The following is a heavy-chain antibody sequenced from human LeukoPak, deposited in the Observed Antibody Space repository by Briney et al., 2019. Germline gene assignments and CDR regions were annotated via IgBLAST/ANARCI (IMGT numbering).Heavy chain of an antibody. D-gene: IGHD2/OR15-2a*01. CDR3: VRGLGYYQFDE. V-gene: IGHV3-74*01. J-gene: IGHJ5*02. Sequence: GGSLRLSCAASGFTFSIYWMHWVRHAPGKGLVWLSHINRDENTITYADSVKGRFTISRDNAKNTLYLQMNSLRAEDTAVYYCVRGLGYYQFDEWGQGTLVTVSS. CDR2: INRDENTI. CDR1: GFTFSIYW.